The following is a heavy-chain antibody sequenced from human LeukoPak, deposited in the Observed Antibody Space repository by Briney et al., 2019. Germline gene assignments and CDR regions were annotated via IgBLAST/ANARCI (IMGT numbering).Heavy chain of an antibody. V-gene: IGHV4-34*01. CDR1: GGSFSGYY. CDR3: ARGVPIVVVPAAVAVAATSVLSGMDV. J-gene: IGHJ6*02. CDR2: INHSGST. D-gene: IGHD2-2*01. Sequence: SETLSLTCAVYGGSFSGYYWSWIRQPPGKGLEWIGEINHSGSTNYNPSLKSRVTISVDTSKNQFSLKLSSVTAADTAVYYCARGVPIVVVPAAVAVAATSVLSGMDVWGQGTTVTVSS.